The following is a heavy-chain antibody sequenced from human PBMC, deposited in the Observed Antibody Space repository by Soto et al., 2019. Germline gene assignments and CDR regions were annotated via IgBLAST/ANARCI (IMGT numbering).Heavy chain of an antibody. V-gene: IGHV4-39*01. D-gene: IGHD4-17*01. CDR3: VSQRTTVPTQAYFDY. J-gene: IGHJ4*02. Sequence: SDTLAPPCPVSGVSVTNSSYYWGWIRQSPGKGLEWIGSVYYRGRSHSKSSVKSRVTISVDTSKNRFSLSLNSVTASDTAVYFCVSQRTTVPTQAYFDYWGPGALVTVSS. CDR1: GVSVTNSSYY. CDR2: VYYRGRS.